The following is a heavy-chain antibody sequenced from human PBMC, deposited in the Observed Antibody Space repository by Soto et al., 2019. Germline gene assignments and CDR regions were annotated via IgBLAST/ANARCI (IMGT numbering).Heavy chain of an antibody. CDR3: ARGRGAAADYFDF. CDR2: ISNSTSHT. V-gene: IGHV3-11*05. CDR1: GFTFSDYY. J-gene: IGHJ4*02. Sequence: QVQLVESGGGLVKPGGSLRLSCAVSGFTFSDYYMTWIRQAPGKGLEWVSYISNSTSHTNYADSVMGRFTIPRDNAKNSLFLQMNSLRAEDTAVYYCARGRGAAADYFDFWGQGTLVTVSS. D-gene: IGHD6-13*01.